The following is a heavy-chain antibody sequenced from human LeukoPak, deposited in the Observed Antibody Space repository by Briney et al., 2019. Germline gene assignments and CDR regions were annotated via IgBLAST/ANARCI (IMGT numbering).Heavy chain of an antibody. V-gene: IGHV3-53*01. CDR3: AKVIDYGALDACDI. CDR2: IYRDGAT. D-gene: IGHD4-17*01. J-gene: IGHJ3*02. Sequence: GGSLRLSCEGSGFTVRSSYMSWVRRAPGKGLEWVAVIYRDGATYYADSVKGRFTISRDNSKNTLFLQLNSLRAEDTAIYYCAKVIDYGALDACDIWGQGTMVTVSS. CDR1: GFTVRSSY.